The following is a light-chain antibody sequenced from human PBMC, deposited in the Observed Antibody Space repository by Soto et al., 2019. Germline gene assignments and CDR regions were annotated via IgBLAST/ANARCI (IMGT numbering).Light chain of an antibody. J-gene: IGLJ2*01. CDR2: DNN. V-gene: IGLV1-51*01. CDR3: GTWDSSLSAGF. Sequence: QSVLTQPPSVSAAPGQKVTISCSGSSSNIGNNYVSWYQQLPGTAPKLLIYDNNKRPSGIPDRFSGSKSGTSATLGITGLQTGDEADYYCGTWDSSLSAGFFGGGTQLTVL. CDR1: SSNIGNNY.